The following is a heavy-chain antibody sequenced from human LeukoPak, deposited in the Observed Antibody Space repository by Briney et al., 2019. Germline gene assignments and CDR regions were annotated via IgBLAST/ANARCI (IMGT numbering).Heavy chain of an antibody. D-gene: IGHD3-9*01. CDR3: ARDRETLPDILYGMDV. V-gene: IGHV1-2*02. CDR1: GYTFTGYY. Sequence: ASVKVSCKASGYTFTGYYMHWVRQAPGQGLEWMGWINPNSGGTNYAQKFQGRVTMTRDTSISTAYMELSRLRSDDSAVYYCARDRETLPDILYGMDVWGQGTTVTVSS. J-gene: IGHJ6*02. CDR2: INPNSGGT.